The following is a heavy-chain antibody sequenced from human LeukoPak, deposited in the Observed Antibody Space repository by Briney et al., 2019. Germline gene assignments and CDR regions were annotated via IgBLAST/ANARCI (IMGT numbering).Heavy chain of an antibody. D-gene: IGHD5-12*01. V-gene: IGHV1-18*01. CDR3: ARDKNRGGYDYPPLV. CDR1: GYTFTSYG. CDR2: ISAYNGNT. Sequence: GAAVKVCCKASGYTFTSYGISWVRQAPGQGLEWMGWISAYNGNTNYAQKLQGRVTMTTDTSTSTAYMELRSLRSDDTAVYYCARDKNRGGYDYPPLVWGQGTLVTVSS. J-gene: IGHJ4*02.